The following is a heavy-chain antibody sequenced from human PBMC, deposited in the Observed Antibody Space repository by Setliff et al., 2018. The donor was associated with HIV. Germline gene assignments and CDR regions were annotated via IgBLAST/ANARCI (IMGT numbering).Heavy chain of an antibody. CDR2: INHSGST. D-gene: IGHD6-19*01. CDR3: ARGRAYSSGWGLLRNYYMDV. V-gene: IGHV4-34*01. Sequence: SETLSLTCAVYGESFSGYYWTWIRQSPGKGLEWSGEINHSGSTNYNPPLKSRVTISVDTSKNQFSLKLHSMTAADTAVYFCARGRAYSSGWGLLRNYYMDVWGKGTTVTVSS. CDR1: GESFSGYY. J-gene: IGHJ6*03.